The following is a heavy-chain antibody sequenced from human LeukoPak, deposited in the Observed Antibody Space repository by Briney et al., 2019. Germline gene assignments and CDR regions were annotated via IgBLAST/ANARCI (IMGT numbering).Heavy chain of an antibody. CDR3: ASEHSGNYYRPFDY. V-gene: IGHV3-21*01. Sequence: GGSLRLSCAASGFTFTSYTMNWVRQAPGKGLEWVSSISSSSLYIYYADSTKGRFTISRDNAKNSLYLQMNSLRAEDTAVYYCASEHSGNYYRPFDYWGQETLVTVSS. J-gene: IGHJ4*02. CDR2: ISSSSLYI. D-gene: IGHD1-26*01. CDR1: GFTFTSYT.